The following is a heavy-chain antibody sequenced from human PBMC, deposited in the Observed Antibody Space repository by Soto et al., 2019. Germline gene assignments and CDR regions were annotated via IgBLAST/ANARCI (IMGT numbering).Heavy chain of an antibody. J-gene: IGHJ6*02. D-gene: IGHD2-8*01. V-gene: IGHV1-8*01. CDR3: ARGRVLEVLMVYPPLYYGMDV. Sequence: GASVKVSCEASGYTFTSYDINWVRQATGEGLEGMGWMNPNSGNTGYAQKFQGRVTMTRNTSISTAYMELSSLRSEDTAVYYCARGRVLEVLMVYPPLYYGMDVWGQGSTLTLSS. CDR1: GYTFTSYD. CDR2: MNPNSGNT.